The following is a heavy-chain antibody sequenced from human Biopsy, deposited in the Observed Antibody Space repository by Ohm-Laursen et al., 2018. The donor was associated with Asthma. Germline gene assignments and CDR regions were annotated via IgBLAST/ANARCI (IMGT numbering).Heavy chain of an antibody. Sequence: GTLSLTCGVYRGSLRVYVWSWIRQPPGKGLEWIGESNQGGSPTFNPSLKSRVTISRDTSKNQLSLKLRSVAAADTAVYYCASGPEWYGLDVWGQGTTVTVSS. D-gene: IGHD3-3*01. J-gene: IGHJ6*02. CDR1: RGSLRVYV. V-gene: IGHV4-34*01. CDR3: ASGPEWYGLDV. CDR2: SNQGGSP.